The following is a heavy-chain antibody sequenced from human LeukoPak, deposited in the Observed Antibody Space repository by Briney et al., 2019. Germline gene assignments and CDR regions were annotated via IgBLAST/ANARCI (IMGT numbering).Heavy chain of an antibody. CDR3: ARVGSSAWYSAGS. CDR2: IYYSGST. V-gene: IGHV4-59*01. J-gene: IGHJ5*02. CDR1: GGSISSYY. Sequence: SETLSLTCTVSGGSISSYYWSWIRQPPGKGLEWIWYIYYSGSTNYNPSLKSRVTISVDTSKNQFSLKLSSVTAADTAVYYCARVGSSAWYSAGSWGQGTLVTVSS. D-gene: IGHD6-19*01.